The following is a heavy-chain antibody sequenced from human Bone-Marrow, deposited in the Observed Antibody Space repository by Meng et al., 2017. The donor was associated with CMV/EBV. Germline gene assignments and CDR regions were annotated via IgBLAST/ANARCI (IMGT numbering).Heavy chain of an antibody. CDR1: GFTFSSYA. D-gene: IGHD1-26*01. V-gene: IGHV3-30*02. Sequence: GESLKISCAASGFTFSSYAMSWVRQAPGKGLEWVAFIRYDGSNKYYADSVKGRFTISRDNSKNTLYLQMNSLRAEDTAVYYCAKDRVGATGYWGQGTLVTVSS. CDR3: AKDRVGATGY. J-gene: IGHJ4*02. CDR2: IRYDGSNK.